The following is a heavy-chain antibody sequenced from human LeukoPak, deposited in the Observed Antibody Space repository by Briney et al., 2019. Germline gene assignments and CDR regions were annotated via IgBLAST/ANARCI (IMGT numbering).Heavy chain of an antibody. CDR1: GGSMSSGGDY. CDR2: ISSRGNT. Sequence: SQTLSLTCTVSGGSMSSGGDYWTWIRQHPGKGLEWIGYISSRGNTYYNPSLKSRLTISLDTSKSQFSLQLNSATAADTAVYYSARGPSVGSSSRFDSWGQGTLVTVSS. CDR3: ARGPSVGSSSRFDS. D-gene: IGHD6-6*01. J-gene: IGHJ4*02. V-gene: IGHV4-31*03.